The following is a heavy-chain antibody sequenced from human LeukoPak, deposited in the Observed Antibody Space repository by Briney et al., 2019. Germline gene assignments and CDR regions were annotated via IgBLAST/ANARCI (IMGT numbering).Heavy chain of an antibody. D-gene: IGHD3-3*01. Sequence: GGSLRLSCAASGLTFSSYAMSWVRQAPGKGLEWVSAMITSIGHTYYADSVKGRFTISRDNSKNTLYLQMNSLRAEDTAAYYCAKVGFSEMEWLLYSDHWGQGTLVTVSS. J-gene: IGHJ4*02. V-gene: IGHV3-23*01. CDR2: MITSIGHT. CDR3: AKVGFSEMEWLLYSDH. CDR1: GLTFSSYA.